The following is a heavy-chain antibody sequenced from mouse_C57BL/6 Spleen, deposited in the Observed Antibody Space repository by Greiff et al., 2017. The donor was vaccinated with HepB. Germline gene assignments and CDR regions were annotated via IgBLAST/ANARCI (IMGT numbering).Heavy chain of an antibody. CDR3: ARDGFYAMDY. CDR2: ISDGGSYT. V-gene: IGHV5-4*01. J-gene: IGHJ4*01. Sequence: EVQGVESGGGLVKPGGSLKLSCAASGFTFSSYAMSWVRQTPEKRLEWVATISDGGSYTYYPDNVKGRFTISRDNAKNNLYLQMSHLKSEDTAMYYCARDGFYAMDYWGQRTSVTVSS. CDR1: GFTFSSYA.